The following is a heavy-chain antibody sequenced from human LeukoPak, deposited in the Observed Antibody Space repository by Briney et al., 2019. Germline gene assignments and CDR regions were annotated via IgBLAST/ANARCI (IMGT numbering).Heavy chain of an antibody. J-gene: IGHJ5*02. CDR3: ARGGYSSSWLSGINWFDP. D-gene: IGHD6-13*01. CDR1: GYTFTSYD. CDR2: MNPNSGNT. Sequence: GASVTVSCKSSGYTFTSYDINWVRQATGQGLEWMGWMNPNSGNTSYAQKFQGRVTMTSNTSICTAYMELSSLRSEDTAVYYCARGGYSSSWLSGINWFDPWGQGTLVTVSS. V-gene: IGHV1-8*01.